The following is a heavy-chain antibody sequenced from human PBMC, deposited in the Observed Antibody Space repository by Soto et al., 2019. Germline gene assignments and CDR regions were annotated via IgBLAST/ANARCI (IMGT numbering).Heavy chain of an antibody. D-gene: IGHD4-4*01. J-gene: IGHJ2*01. CDR1: GVTFSSYA. CDR3: ARKSTVNPTLQYWYFDR. CDR2: VSGAGDYT. Sequence: GGSLRLSCAASGVTFSSYAMSWVRHAPGKGLEWVATVSGAGDYTYYADSVKGRFAISRDNSKTTAYLQMNSLRADDSAVYFCARKSTVNPTLQYWYFDRWGRASLVTVSS. V-gene: IGHV3-23*01.